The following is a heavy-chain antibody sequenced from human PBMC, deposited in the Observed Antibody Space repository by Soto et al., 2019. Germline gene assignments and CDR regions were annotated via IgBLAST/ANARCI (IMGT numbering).Heavy chain of an antibody. CDR1: SGSISSGDYD. J-gene: IGHJ5*02. D-gene: IGHD2-21*01. Sequence: LSLTCTVSSGSISSGDYDWVWIRHPPEKGLEWMGCIYSSGSTYHNPSIKSRVTISVDTSKRHFSLKLTPVTASVTAVYSCAKQGAYYQSLDPWGPEPWSSSPQ. V-gene: IGHV4-30-4*01. CDR3: AKQGAYYQSLDP. CDR2: IYSSGST.